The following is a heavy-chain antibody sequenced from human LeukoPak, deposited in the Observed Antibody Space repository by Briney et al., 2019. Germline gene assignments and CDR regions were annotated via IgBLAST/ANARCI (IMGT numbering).Heavy chain of an antibody. D-gene: IGHD3-10*01. Sequence: SETLSLTCTVSGGSIGSFYWSWIRQPPGRGLEWIGYIYYSGSTYYNPSLKSRVTILLHTSKNHFSLNLSSVTAADTAVYYCARRPRGVIIKSWFDSWGQGTLVTVSS. CDR1: GGSIGSFY. CDR3: ARRPRGVIIKSWFDS. V-gene: IGHV4-59*12. J-gene: IGHJ5*01. CDR2: IYYSGST.